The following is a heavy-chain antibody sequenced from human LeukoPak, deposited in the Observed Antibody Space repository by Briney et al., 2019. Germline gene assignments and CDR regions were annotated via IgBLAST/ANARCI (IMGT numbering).Heavy chain of an antibody. CDR2: IYYSGST. CDR3: ARDLRYSSSWDNLDY. D-gene: IGHD6-13*01. J-gene: IGHJ4*02. V-gene: IGHV4-59*01. CDR1: GGSISSYY. Sequence: SETLSLTCTVSGGSISSYYWSWIRQPPGKVLEWIGYIYYSGSTNYNPSLKSRVTISVDTSKNQFSLKLSSVTAADTAVYYCARDLRYSSSWDNLDYWGQGTLVTVSS.